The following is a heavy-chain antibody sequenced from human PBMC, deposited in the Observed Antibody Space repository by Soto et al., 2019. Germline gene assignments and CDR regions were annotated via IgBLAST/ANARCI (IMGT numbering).Heavy chain of an antibody. V-gene: IGHV3-23*01. D-gene: IGHD2-21*02. CDR3: AKSAVTGALDI. CDR1: GFTFSNYA. CDR2: IRGSGGNL. Sequence: EVQLLESGGGLVQPGGSLRLSCAASGFTFSNYAISWVRQAPGRGLEGVSVIRGSGGNLYYADSVKGRFTISRDNPTNKLWLQVNSLRAEDTAVYYCAKSAVTGALDIWGQGTMVTVSS. J-gene: IGHJ3*02.